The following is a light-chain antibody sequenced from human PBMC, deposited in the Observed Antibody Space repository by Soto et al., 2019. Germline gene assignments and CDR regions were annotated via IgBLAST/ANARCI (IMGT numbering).Light chain of an antibody. V-gene: IGKV3-20*01. CDR3: HQYDNAPFT. J-gene: IGKJ3*01. CDR1: QSLSSNY. Sequence: EMVLTQSPGTLSLSPGERATLSCRASQSLSSNYLAWYQQRPGQSPRLLVYGASSRATGIPDRFSGSGFGTDFALTISRLEPEDSAVYYCHQYDNAPFTFGPGTRLGIK. CDR2: GAS.